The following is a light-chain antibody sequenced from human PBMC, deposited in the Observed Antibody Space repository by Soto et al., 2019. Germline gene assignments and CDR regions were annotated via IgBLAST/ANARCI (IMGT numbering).Light chain of an antibody. Sequence: EIVMTQSQATQSESPAEGATLSCRASQSVSSNLAWYQQKPGQAPRLLIYGASTRATGIPARFSGSGSGTEFTLTISSLQSEDFAVYYCQQYNNWPPITFGQGTRLEIK. CDR3: QQYNNWPPIT. V-gene: IGKV3-15*01. CDR1: QSVSSN. J-gene: IGKJ5*01. CDR2: GAS.